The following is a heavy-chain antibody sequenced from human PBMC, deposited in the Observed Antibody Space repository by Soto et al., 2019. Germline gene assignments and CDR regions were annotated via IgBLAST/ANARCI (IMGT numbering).Heavy chain of an antibody. CDR3: ARDGPDSSGYYCGDSWLDP. D-gene: IGHD3-22*01. CDR1: GGSISSYY. J-gene: IGHJ5*02. CDR2: IYTSGST. Sequence: TETLSLTCTVSGGSISSYYWSWIRQPAGKGLEWIGRIYTSGSTNYNPYLKSRVTMSVDTSKNQFSLQMSSVTAADTAVYYCARDGPDSSGYYCGDSWLDPLGQGTLVTVSS. V-gene: IGHV4-4*07.